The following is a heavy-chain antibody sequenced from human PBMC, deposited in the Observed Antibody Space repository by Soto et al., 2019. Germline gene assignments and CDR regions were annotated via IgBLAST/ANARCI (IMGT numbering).Heavy chain of an antibody. Sequence: EVQLVESGGGSVQPGGSLRLSCTVSGFPFSDFLMSWVRQAPGKGLDLVATIEEDGSETYYVDSVKGRFTVSRDNTKSSLYLQMNSLRAEDTAVYYCARSLDYWGQGTLVTVSS. CDR1: GFPFSDFL. J-gene: IGHJ4*02. V-gene: IGHV3-7*01. CDR2: IEEDGSET. CDR3: ARSLDY.